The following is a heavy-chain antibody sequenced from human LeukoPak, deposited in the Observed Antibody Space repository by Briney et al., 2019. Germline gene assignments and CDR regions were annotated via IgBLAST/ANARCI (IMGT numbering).Heavy chain of an antibody. V-gene: IGHV3-64D*06. CDR2: ISSNGGST. CDR1: GFTFSSYA. CDR3: VKGQAGNFDY. D-gene: IGHD6-19*01. J-gene: IGHJ4*02. Sequence: PGGSLRLSCSASGFTFSSYAMHWVRQAPGKGLEYVSAISSNGGSTYYADSVKGRFTISGDNSRNTLYLQMSSLRAEDTAVYYCVKGQAGNFDYWGQGTLVTVSS.